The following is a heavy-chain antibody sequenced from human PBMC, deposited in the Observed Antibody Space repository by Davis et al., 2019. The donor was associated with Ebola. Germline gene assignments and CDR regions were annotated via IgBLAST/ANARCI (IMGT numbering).Heavy chain of an antibody. J-gene: IGHJ5*01. CDR3: AREAGATTRIYDS. V-gene: IGHV1-18*01. Sequence: ASVKVSCQASSYTFTSYGISWVRQAPGQGLEWVGWISAYNGNTNYAQKLQGRVTMTTDTSRSTAYMELRSLRSDDTAVYYCAREAGATTRIYDSWGQGTLVTVSS. CDR1: SYTFTSYG. D-gene: IGHD1-26*01. CDR2: ISAYNGNT.